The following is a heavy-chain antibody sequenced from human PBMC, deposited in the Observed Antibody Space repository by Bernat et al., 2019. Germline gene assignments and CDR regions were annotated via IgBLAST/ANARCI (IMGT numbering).Heavy chain of an antibody. CDR2: IKSKTDGGTT. V-gene: IGHV3-15*07. CDR1: GFTFSNAW. J-gene: IGHJ6*02. CDR3: TTEGAYYDILTGYYYYYYGMDV. Sequence: EVQLVESGGGLVKPGGSLRLSCAASGFTFSNAWMNWVRQAPGKGLEWVGRIKSKTDGGTTDYVAPVKGRFTILRDDSKNTLYLQMNSLKTEDTAVYYGTTEGAYYDILTGYYYYYYGMDVWGQGTTVTVSS. D-gene: IGHD3-9*01.